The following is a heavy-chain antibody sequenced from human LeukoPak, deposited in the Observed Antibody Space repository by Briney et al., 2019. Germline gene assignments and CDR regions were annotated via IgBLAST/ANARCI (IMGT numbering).Heavy chain of an antibody. Sequence: SETLSLTCTVSGGSISSGGYYWSWIRQHPGKGLEWIGYIYYSGSTYYNPSLKSRVTISVDTSKNQFSLKLSSVTAADTAVYYCAKAPPHFVVVPAAIDYWGQGTLVTVSS. CDR2: IYYSGST. CDR1: GGSISSGGYY. D-gene: IGHD2-2*01. V-gene: IGHV4-31*03. J-gene: IGHJ4*02. CDR3: AKAPPHFVVVPAAIDY.